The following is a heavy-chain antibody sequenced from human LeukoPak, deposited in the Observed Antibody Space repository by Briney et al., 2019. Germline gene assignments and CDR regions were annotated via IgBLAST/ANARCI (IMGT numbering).Heavy chain of an antibody. V-gene: IGHV3-9*01. J-gene: IGHJ4*02. CDR1: GFTFDDYA. CDR3: AKDLTRSGWGDFDY. Sequence: GRSLRLSCAASGFTFDDYAMHWVRQAPGKGLEWVSGISWNSGSIGYADSVKGRFTISRDNAKNSLYLQMNSLRAEDTALYYCAKDLTRSGWGDFDYWGQGTLVTVSS. CDR2: ISWNSGSI. D-gene: IGHD6-19*01.